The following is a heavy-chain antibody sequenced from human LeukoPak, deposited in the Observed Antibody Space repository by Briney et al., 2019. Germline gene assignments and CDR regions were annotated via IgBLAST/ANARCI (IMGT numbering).Heavy chain of an antibody. D-gene: IGHD3-10*01. V-gene: IGHV3-30-3*01. Sequence: PGGSLRLSCAASGFTFSSYAMHWVRQAPGKGLEWVAVISYDGSNKYYADSVKGRFTISRDNSKNTLYLQMNSLRAEDTAVYYCASGADYYGTDVWGQGTTVTVSS. CDR2: ISYDGSNK. CDR3: ASGADYYGTDV. J-gene: IGHJ6*02. CDR1: GFTFSSYA.